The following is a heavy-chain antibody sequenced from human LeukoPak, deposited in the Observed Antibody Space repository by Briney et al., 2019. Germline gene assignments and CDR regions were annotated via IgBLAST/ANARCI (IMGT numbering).Heavy chain of an antibody. V-gene: IGHV1-69*06. CDR1: GGTFSSYA. CDR2: IIPIFGTA. D-gene: IGHD3-10*01. J-gene: IGHJ4*02. Sequence: SVKVSCKASGGTFSSYAISWVRQAPGQGLEWMGGIIPIFGTANYAQKFQGRVTITADKSTSTAYMELRSLRSDDTAVYYCARDRALAYYYGSGSYFYWGQGTLVTVSS. CDR3: ARDRALAYYYGSGSYFY.